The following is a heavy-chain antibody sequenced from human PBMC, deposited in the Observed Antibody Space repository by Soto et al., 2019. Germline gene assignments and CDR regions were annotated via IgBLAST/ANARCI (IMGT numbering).Heavy chain of an antibody. CDR2: ISSSSSYI. Sequence: GGSLRLSCAASGFTFSRHTMNWVRQAPGKGLEWVSSISSSSSYIYYADSLKGRFTISRDNAKKSLYLQMNSLRAEDTAVYHCARDEDYYDSGPSWGQGTLVTVSS. CDR1: GFTFSRHT. CDR3: ARDEDYYDSGPS. D-gene: IGHD3-22*01. J-gene: IGHJ5*02. V-gene: IGHV3-21*01.